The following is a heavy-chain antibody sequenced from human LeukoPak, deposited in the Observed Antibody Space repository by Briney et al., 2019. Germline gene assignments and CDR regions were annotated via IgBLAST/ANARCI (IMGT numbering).Heavy chain of an antibody. CDR3: VRRGGTFFDY. D-gene: IGHD3-16*01. J-gene: IGHJ4*02. CDR1: GYTFTDYH. V-gene: IGHV1-2*02. CDR2: INSNTGGT. Sequence: ASVKVSCKSSGYTFTDYHIHWVRQAPGQGLEWMAWINSNTGGTNFAKNFQGRVTLSRDTSITTAYMELSRLDFGDTAIYHCVRRGGTFFDYWGQGALVTVSS.